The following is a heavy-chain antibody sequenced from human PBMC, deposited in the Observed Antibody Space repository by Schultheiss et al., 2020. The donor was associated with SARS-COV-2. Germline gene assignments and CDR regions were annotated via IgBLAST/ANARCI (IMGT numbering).Heavy chain of an antibody. J-gene: IGHJ4*02. CDR1: GYTFTSYG. D-gene: IGHD5-24*01. CDR3: ARENGGAIMNLDC. V-gene: IGHV1-18*01. CDR2: ISPYNGNT. Sequence: GESLKISCKASGYTFTSYGISWVRQAPGQGLEWVGSISPYNGNTKYAQKFQGTVTMTTDTSAGTAYMEVTSLRSDDTAVYYCARENGGAIMNLDCWGQGTLVTVSS.